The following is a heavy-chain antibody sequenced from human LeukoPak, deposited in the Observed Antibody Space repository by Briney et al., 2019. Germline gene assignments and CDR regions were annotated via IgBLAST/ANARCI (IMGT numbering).Heavy chain of an antibody. Sequence: GGSLSLACSASASTFSRYAIHSVRQPRGKGREWVAAISYGGRNEYYADSAKGRFTISRGNSWNTLYLQMNSLRAEDTAIYYCASQIVVVTAGTPFDYWGQGTLVTVSS. V-gene: IGHV3-30-3*01. CDR1: ASTFSRYA. J-gene: IGHJ4*02. CDR2: ISYGGRNE. CDR3: ASQIVVVTAGTPFDY. D-gene: IGHD3-22*01.